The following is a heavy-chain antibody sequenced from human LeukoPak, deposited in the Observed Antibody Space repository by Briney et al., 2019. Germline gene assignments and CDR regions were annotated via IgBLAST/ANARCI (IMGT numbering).Heavy chain of an antibody. CDR3: TKGSAVTTRYFDY. J-gene: IGHJ4*02. CDR2: VSGSGGST. Sequence: GGSLILSCAASGFTFSSYAMSWVRQAPGKGLEWVSGVSGSGGSTYYADSMKGRFTISRDNSKNTVYLQMNSLRAEDTAVYYCTKGSAVTTRYFDYWGQGTLVTVSS. D-gene: IGHD4-11*01. CDR1: GFTFSSYA. V-gene: IGHV3-23*01.